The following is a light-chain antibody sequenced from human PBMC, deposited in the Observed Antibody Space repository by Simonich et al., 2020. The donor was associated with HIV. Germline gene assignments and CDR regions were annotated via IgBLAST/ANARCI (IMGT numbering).Light chain of an antibody. J-gene: IGKJ3*01. V-gene: IGKV1-39*01. CDR2: AAS. Sequence: DIQMTQSPSTLSASVGDRVTITCRASQSISSWLAWYQQKPGKAPELLIYAASSLQSGVPSRFSGSGSGTDFTLTISSLQPEDFATYYCQQSYSTTFGPGTKVDIK. CDR3: QQSYSTT. CDR1: QSISSW.